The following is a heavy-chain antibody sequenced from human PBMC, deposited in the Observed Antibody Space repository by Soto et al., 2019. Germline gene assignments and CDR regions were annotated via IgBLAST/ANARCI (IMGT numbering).Heavy chain of an antibody. Sequence: EVQLVESVGGLEQPGRSLRLSCAASGFTFDDYAMHWVRQAPGKGLEWVSGISWNSGRIVYADSVKGRFTISRDNAKNSLYLQMNSLRPEDTALYYCAKAPRGGSSWSYYFDYWGQGTQVTVSS. D-gene: IGHD6-13*01. CDR1: GFTFDDYA. V-gene: IGHV3-9*01. J-gene: IGHJ4*02. CDR2: ISWNSGRI. CDR3: AKAPRGGSSWSYYFDY.